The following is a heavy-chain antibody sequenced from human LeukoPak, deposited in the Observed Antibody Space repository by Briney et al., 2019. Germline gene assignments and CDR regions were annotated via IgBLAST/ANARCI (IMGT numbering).Heavy chain of an antibody. D-gene: IGHD2/OR15-2a*01. CDR3: ARHDRTFATNY. V-gene: IGHV5-51*01. Sequence: GESLKISCKGSGYSFTSYWIGWVRQMPGKGLGWMGIVYPGDSDTKYSPSFQGQVTISADNSISTSFLQSNSLQPSDPAMSYCARHDRTFATNYWGQEPWSPSPQ. J-gene: IGHJ4*01. CDR2: VYPGDSDT. CDR1: GYSFTSYW.